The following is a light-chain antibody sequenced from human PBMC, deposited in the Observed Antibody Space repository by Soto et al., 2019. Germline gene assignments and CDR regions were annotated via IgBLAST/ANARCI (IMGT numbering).Light chain of an antibody. CDR3: QQYNNWPPDRT. Sequence: EIVMTQSPATLSVSPGERATLSCRASQSVGSNLHWYQQKPGQAPRILIYGASTRATGIPARFSGSGSGTEFTLTISSLKSEDFAIYFCQQYNNWPPDRTFGQGTKVEIK. CDR1: QSVGSN. CDR2: GAS. V-gene: IGKV3-15*01. J-gene: IGKJ1*01.